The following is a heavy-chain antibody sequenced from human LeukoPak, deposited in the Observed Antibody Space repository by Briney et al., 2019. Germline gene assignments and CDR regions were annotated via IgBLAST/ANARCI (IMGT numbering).Heavy chain of an antibody. CDR1: GCGFTSYW. V-gene: IGHV5-51*01. Sequence: GEALQISFQGSGCGFTSYWIGWGRRLPGKGREGMGIIYPGDSDTRYSPSFEGQVTISAYKSISTAYLQWSSLKASDTAMYYCARLGGSYGIYYFDCWGQGTLVTVSS. D-gene: IGHD1-26*01. CDR3: ARLGGSYGIYYFDC. CDR2: IYPGDSDT. J-gene: IGHJ4*02.